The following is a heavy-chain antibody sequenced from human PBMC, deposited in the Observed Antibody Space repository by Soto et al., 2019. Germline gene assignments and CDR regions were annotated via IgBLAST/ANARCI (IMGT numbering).Heavy chain of an antibody. V-gene: IGHV4-61*01. Sequence: QVQLQESGPGLVKPSETLSLTCTVSGGSVSSGSYYWSWIRQPPGKGLEWIGYIYYSGSTNYNPSLKSRVTIAVDTSKIQFSLKLSSVTAADTAVYYCARDGSYRAFDIWGQGTMVTVSS. D-gene: IGHD3-10*01. CDR1: GGSVSSGSYY. J-gene: IGHJ3*02. CDR3: ARDGSYRAFDI. CDR2: IYYSGST.